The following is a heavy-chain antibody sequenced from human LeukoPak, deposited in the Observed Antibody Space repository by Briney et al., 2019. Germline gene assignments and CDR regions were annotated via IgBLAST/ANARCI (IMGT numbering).Heavy chain of an antibody. CDR3: ARQLYDSSGYRHPAFDY. Sequence: GGSLRLSCAASGFTFSSYSMNWVRQAPGKGLEWVSYISSRGSTIYYADSVKGRFTISRDNVKNSLYLHMNSLRAEDTAIYYCARQLYDSSGYRHPAFDYWGQGTLVTVSS. V-gene: IGHV3-48*04. CDR1: GFTFSSYS. J-gene: IGHJ4*02. CDR2: ISSRGSTI. D-gene: IGHD3-22*01.